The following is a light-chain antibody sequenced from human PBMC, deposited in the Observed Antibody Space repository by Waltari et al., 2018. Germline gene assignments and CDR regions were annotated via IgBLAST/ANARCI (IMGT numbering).Light chain of an antibody. Sequence: VLTQSPGTLSLSPGEGATLSCRASQSLTKRYLAWYQQKPGQAPRPLIYGASSRAAGIPDRFSGSGSGTDFTLTISRLEPEDFAVYYCQQYGSSVLYTFGQGTKLEIK. CDR3: QQYGSSVLYT. CDR2: GAS. V-gene: IGKV3-20*01. CDR1: QSLTKRY. J-gene: IGKJ2*01.